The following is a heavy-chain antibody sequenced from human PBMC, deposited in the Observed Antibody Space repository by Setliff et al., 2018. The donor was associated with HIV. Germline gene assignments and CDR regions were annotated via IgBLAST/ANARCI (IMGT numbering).Heavy chain of an antibody. CDR3: ARALRGVITTLSYFDY. CDR2: IYYSGST. Sequence: PSETLSLTCTVSDDFITSYYWSWIRQPPGKGLEWIGSIYYSGSTYYNPSLKSRVTISVDTSKNQFSLKLSSVTAADTAVYYCARALRGVITTLSYFDYWGQGTLVTVSS. D-gene: IGHD3-22*01. CDR1: DDFITSYY. V-gene: IGHV4-59*12. J-gene: IGHJ4*02.